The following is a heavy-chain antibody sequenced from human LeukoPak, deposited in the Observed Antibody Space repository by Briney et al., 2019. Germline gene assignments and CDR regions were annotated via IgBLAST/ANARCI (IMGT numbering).Heavy chain of an antibody. Sequence: ASVKVSCKASGYTFTSYYMQWVRQAPGQGLEWMGIINSSGGSTSYAQKFQGRVTMTRDTSTSTVYMELSSLRSEDTAVYYCARDPGYCTNGVCYYYYYYGMDVWGQGTTVTVSS. J-gene: IGHJ6*02. CDR2: INSSGGST. CDR3: ARDPGYCTNGVCYYYYYYGMDV. V-gene: IGHV1-46*01. CDR1: GYTFTSYY. D-gene: IGHD2-8*01.